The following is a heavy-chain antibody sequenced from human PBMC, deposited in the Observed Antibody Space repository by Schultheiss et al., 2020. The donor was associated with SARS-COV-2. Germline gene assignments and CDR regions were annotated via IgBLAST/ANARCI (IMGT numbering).Heavy chain of an antibody. CDR1: GFTFSSYG. D-gene: IGHD6-19*01. CDR2: IWYDGSNK. V-gene: IGHV3-33*01. J-gene: IGHJ5*02. Sequence: SCAASGFTFSSYGMHWVRQAPGKGLEWVAVIWYDGSNKYYADSVKGRFTISRDNSKNTLYLQMNSLRAEDTAVYYCARDRADMAVAATGWFDPWGQGTLVTVSS. CDR3: ARDRADMAVAATGWFDP.